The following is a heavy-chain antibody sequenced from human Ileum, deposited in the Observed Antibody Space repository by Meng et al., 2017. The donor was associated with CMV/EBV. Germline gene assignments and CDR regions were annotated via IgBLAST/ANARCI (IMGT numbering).Heavy chain of an antibody. CDR2: IYHGGST. V-gene: IGHV4-4*07. D-gene: IGHD3-16*01. CDR1: GDSITSFY. J-gene: IGHJ4*02. Sequence: QVQLQESGPGLVKPSGTLSLTRTVSGDSITSFYWSWIRQPAGKALEWIGRIYHGGSTNYNPSLKSRVTLSVDTSKNQFSMRLTSVTAADTAVYYCARGPGGFGDFNFDYWGQGTLVTVSS. CDR3: ARGPGGFGDFNFDY.